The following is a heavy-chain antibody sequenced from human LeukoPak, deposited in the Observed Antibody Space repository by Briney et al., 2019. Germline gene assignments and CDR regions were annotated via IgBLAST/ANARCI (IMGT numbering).Heavy chain of an antibody. J-gene: IGHJ4*02. CDR1: GFTFNSYA. Sequence: GGSLRLSCAASGFTFNSYAVNWVRQAPGKGLEWVSTISGTGGSTFYADSVKGRFTISRDNSKNTVYMQMNSLRAEDTAVYYCAKDQGGSYTPFDYWGQGTLVTVSS. CDR3: AKDQGGSYTPFDY. V-gene: IGHV3-23*01. D-gene: IGHD1-26*01. CDR2: ISGTGGST.